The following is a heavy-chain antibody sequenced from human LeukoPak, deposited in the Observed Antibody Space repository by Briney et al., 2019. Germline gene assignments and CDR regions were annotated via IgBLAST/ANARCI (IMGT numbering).Heavy chain of an antibody. CDR3: ARDRASGSGKYYFDY. Sequence: ETLSLTCTVSGGSISSYYWSWIRQPPGKGLEWIGYIDYSGWTNYNPSLKSRVTVSVDTSKNQFSLKLSSVTAADTAVYYCARDRASGSGKYYFDYWGQGTLVTVSS. V-gene: IGHV4-59*01. CDR2: IDYSGWT. J-gene: IGHJ4*02. D-gene: IGHD3-10*01. CDR1: GGSISSYY.